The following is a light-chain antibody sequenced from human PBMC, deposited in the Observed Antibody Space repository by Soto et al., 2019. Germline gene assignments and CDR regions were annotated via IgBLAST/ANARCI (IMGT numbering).Light chain of an antibody. CDR3: LQHNSYPRT. Sequence: EIQMTQSPSSLSASVGDRVTITCRASQGIGNDLGWFRQKPGKAPERLIYGASRLQSGVPSRFSGSGSGTEFILTISGLQPEDFASYYCLQHNSYPRTFGQGTKVEIK. CDR2: GAS. J-gene: IGKJ1*01. V-gene: IGKV1-17*01. CDR1: QGIGND.